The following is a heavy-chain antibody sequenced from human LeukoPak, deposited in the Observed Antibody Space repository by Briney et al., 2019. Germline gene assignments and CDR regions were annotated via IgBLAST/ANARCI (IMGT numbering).Heavy chain of an antibody. V-gene: IGHV3-30*03. CDR3: ARDFLHLGG. J-gene: IGHJ3*01. CDR1: GFTFSSYG. D-gene: IGHD3-16*01. CDR2: ISYDGSHI. Sequence: GRSLRLSCAASGFTFSSYGMHWVRQAPGKGLEWVAVISYDGSHIYYADSVKGRFTISRDNAKNTLYLQMSSLRAEDTAVYYCARDFLHLGGWGQGTMVTVSS.